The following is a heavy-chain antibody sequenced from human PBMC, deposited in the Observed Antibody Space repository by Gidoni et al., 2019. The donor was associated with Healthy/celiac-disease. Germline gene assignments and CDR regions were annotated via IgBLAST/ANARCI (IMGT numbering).Heavy chain of an antibody. V-gene: IGHV3-33*06. D-gene: IGHD4-17*01. CDR2: IWYDGSNK. Sequence: QVQLVESGGGVVQPGRSPRLSCEASGLPSISYGMHWVRQAPGKGLEWVAVIWYDGSNKYYADSVKGRFTISRDNSKNTLYLQMNSRRAEDTAVYYCAKYYGDYERYGMDVWGQGTTVTVSS. CDR1: GLPSISYG. CDR3: AKYYGDYERYGMDV. J-gene: IGHJ6*02.